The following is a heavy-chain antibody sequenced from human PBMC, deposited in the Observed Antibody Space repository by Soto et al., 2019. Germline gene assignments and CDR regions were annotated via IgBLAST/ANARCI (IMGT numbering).Heavy chain of an antibody. V-gene: IGHV1-69*13. CDR3: ARDSHKGEMRYCSSTSCRLGYYYGMDV. Sequence: SVRVSCKASGGTFSSYAISWVRQAPGQGLEWMGGIIPIFGTANYAQKFQGRVTITADESTSTAYMELSSLRSEDTAVYYCARDSHKGEMRYCSSTSCRLGYYYGMDVRGQMTTVTVS. D-gene: IGHD2-2*01. CDR2: IIPIFGTA. J-gene: IGHJ6*02. CDR1: GGTFSSYA.